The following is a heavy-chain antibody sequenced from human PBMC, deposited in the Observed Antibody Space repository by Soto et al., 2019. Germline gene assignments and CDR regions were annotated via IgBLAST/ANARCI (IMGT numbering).Heavy chain of an antibody. Sequence: QVQLVQSGAEVKKPGSSVKVSCKASVGTFSSYTISWVRQAPGQGLEWMGRIIPIRGIANYAQKFQGRVTTTADKSTSTAYMELSSLRSEDTAVDYCARGAKGDFWSPWGQGTLVTVSS. CDR1: VGTFSSYT. V-gene: IGHV1-69*02. D-gene: IGHD3-3*01. CDR3: ARGAKGDFWSP. J-gene: IGHJ5*02. CDR2: IIPIRGIA.